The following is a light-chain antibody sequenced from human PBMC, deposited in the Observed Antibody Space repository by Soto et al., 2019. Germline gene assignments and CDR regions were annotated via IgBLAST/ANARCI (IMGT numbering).Light chain of an antibody. CDR1: QTINNY. Sequence: DIQMTQSLSSLSASVGDRVTITCRASQTINNYLNWYQQKPGRAPKLLISTASSLQSGVPSRFSGSGSGTDFTLTINSLQPEDFATYYCQQSYGALTWTFGQGTKVEIK. CDR2: TAS. CDR3: QQSYGALTWT. V-gene: IGKV1-39*01. J-gene: IGKJ1*01.